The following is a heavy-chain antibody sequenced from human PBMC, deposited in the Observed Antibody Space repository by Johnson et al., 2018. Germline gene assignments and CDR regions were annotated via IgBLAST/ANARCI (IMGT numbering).Heavy chain of an antibody. V-gene: IGHV5-51*01. CDR2: IYPGDSDT. CDR3: VRRYDYDSLDY. Sequence: VQLGQSGAEVKKPGESLKISCKGSGYSFTNYWIGWVRQMSGKGLEWMGIIYPGDSDTRYTPSFQGQVTISADKSITTADRQRSSLKASDTAMYFCVRRYDYDSLDYWGRGTLVTVSS. D-gene: IGHD4-17*01. J-gene: IGHJ4*02. CDR1: GYSFTNYW.